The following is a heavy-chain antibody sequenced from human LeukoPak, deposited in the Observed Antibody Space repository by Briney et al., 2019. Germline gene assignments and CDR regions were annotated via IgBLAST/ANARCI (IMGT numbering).Heavy chain of an antibody. Sequence: SETLSLTCTVSGGSISSYYWSWIRQPPGKGLEWLGYLYNSGSTIYNTSFKSRLTISVDMSKNQFSLKLNSVTAADTAVYYCARHPYDPSGYYALDYWGQGTLVTVSS. CDR3: ARHPYDPSGYYALDY. CDR1: GGSISSYY. J-gene: IGHJ4*02. V-gene: IGHV4-59*08. CDR2: LYNSGST. D-gene: IGHD3-22*01.